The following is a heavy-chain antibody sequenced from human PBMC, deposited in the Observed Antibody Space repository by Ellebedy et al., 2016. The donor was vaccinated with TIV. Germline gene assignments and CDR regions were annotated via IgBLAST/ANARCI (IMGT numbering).Heavy chain of an antibody. Sequence: GRFTISRDNAKNSLYLQINSLRAEDTAVYYCATHGGWFGEYRALDAFDIWGQGTMVTVSS. J-gene: IGHJ3*02. CDR3: ATHGGWFGEYRALDAFDI. V-gene: IGHV3-11*03. D-gene: IGHD3-10*01.